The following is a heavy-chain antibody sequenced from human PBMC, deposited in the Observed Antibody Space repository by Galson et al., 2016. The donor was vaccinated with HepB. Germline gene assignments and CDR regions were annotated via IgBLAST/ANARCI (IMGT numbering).Heavy chain of an antibody. CDR1: GSTFSNFW. Sequence: SLRLSCAASGSTFSNFWMHWVRQAPGKGLAWVSRINEDGSTTSYADSVQGRFTISRDNARNTLYLQMNSLRAEDTAVYYCARDSAGPFDYWGPGTLVTVSS. V-gene: IGHV3-74*01. J-gene: IGHJ4*02. D-gene: IGHD6-13*01. CDR2: INEDGSTT. CDR3: ARDSAGPFDY.